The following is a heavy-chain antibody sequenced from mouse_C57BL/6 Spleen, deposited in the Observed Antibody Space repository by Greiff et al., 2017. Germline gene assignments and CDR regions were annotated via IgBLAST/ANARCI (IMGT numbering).Heavy chain of an antibody. CDR3: ARGHYYGSSYWYFDV. CDR1: GYTFTDYY. D-gene: IGHD1-1*01. J-gene: IGHJ1*03. CDR2: INPNNGGT. Sequence: EVKLMESGPELVKPGASVKISCKASGYTFTDYYMNWVKQSHGKSLEWIGDINPNNGGTSYNQKFKGKATLTVDKSSSTAYMELRSLTSEDSAVYYCARGHYYGSSYWYFDVWGTGTTVTVSS. V-gene: IGHV1-26*01.